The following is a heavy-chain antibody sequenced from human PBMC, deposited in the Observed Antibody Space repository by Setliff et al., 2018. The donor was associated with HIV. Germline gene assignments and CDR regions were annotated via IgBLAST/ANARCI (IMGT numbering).Heavy chain of an antibody. CDR1: GGSLSDYY. Sequence: SETLSLTCAVYGGSLSDYYWSWIRQPPGKGLEWIGEINDNGSTNYNPSLKSRVTISVDTSKNQFSLKLSSVTAADTAVYYCARVRGRYYYHYAMDVWGQGTTVTVSS. CDR2: INDNGST. CDR3: ARVRGRYYYHYAMDV. J-gene: IGHJ6*02. V-gene: IGHV4-34*01. D-gene: IGHD3-10*01.